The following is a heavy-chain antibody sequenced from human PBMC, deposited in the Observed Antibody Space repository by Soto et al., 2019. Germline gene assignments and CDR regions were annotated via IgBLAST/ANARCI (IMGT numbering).Heavy chain of an antibody. D-gene: IGHD3-22*01. CDR3: ARDLYPSIAIDY. CDR2: IWYDGSNK. J-gene: IGHJ4*02. CDR1: GFTFSSYG. Sequence: GGSLRLSCAASGFTFSSYGMHWVRQAPGKGLEWVAVIWYDGSNKYYADSVKGRFTISRDNSKNTLYLQMNSLRAEDTAVYYCARDLYPSIAIDYWGQGTLVTVSS. V-gene: IGHV3-33*01.